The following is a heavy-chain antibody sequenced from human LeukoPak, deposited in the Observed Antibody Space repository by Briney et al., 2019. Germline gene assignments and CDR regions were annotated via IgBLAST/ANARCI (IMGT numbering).Heavy chain of an antibody. D-gene: IGHD1-26*01. CDR3: AKDFRVGATYFDY. CDR1: GFTFSSYG. Sequence: GGSLRLSCAASGFTFSSYGMHWVRQAPGKGLERVAVIWYDGSNKYYADSVKGRFTISRDNSKNTLYLQMNSLRAEDTAVYYSAKDFRVGATYFDYWGQGTRVTVSS. V-gene: IGHV3-33*06. J-gene: IGHJ4*02. CDR2: IWYDGSNK.